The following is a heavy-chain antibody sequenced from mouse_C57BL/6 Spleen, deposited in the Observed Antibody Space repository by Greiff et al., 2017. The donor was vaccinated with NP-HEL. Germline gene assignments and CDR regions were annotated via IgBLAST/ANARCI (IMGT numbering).Heavy chain of an antibody. CDR1: GFTFSDYG. V-gene: IGHV5-17*01. CDR2: ISSGSSTI. J-gene: IGHJ4*01. D-gene: IGHD2-2*01. CDR3: ASDGYPYYYAMDY. Sequence: EVKVVESGGGLVKPGGSLKLSCAASGFTFSDYGMHWVRQAPEKGLEWVAYISSGSSTIYYADTVKGRFTISRDNAKNTLFLQMTSLRSQDTAMYYCASDGYPYYYAMDYWGQGTSVTVSS.